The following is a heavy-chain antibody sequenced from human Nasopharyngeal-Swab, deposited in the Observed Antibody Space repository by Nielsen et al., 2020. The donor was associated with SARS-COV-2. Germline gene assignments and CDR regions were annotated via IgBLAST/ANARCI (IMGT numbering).Heavy chain of an antibody. D-gene: IGHD6-19*01. CDR1: GYTFTGYY. Sequence: ASETVSCKASGYTFTGYYMHWVRQAPGHGLEWMGRINPNSGGTNYAQKFQGRVTMTRDTSICQAYMELCRLRSDDTAVYYCARDPTSVSGNVGDYYGMDVWGQGTTVTVSS. CDR3: ARDPTSVSGNVGDYYGMDV. CDR2: INPNSGGT. V-gene: IGHV1-2*06. J-gene: IGHJ6*02.